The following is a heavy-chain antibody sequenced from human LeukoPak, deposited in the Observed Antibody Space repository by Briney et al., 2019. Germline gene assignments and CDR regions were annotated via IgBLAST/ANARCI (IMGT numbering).Heavy chain of an antibody. D-gene: IGHD1-7*01. CDR1: GYTFTNYD. J-gene: IGHJ4*02. CDR2: IGTYNGNT. CDR3: ARMSNWNYQGFDS. Sequence: ASVKVSCKTSGYTFTNYDINWVRQAPGQGLEWVGWIGTYNGNTNYAQRLQGRVTMTTDTSTGTAYMELRSLRSDDTAVYYCARMSNWNYQGFDSWGQGTLVTVSS. V-gene: IGHV1-18*01.